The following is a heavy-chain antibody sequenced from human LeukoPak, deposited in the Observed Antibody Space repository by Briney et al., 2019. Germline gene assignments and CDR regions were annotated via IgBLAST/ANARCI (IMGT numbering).Heavy chain of an antibody. J-gene: IGHJ3*02. D-gene: IGHD6-19*01. V-gene: IGHV3-23*01. CDR2: IRGSGGST. CDR3: AKVYSSGWRDAFDI. Sequence: PGGSLRLSCAASGFTFSSYAMNWVRQAPGKGLEWVSGIRGSGGSTNYADSVKGRFTISRDNSKNTLYLQMNGLRAEDTAVYYCAKVYSSGWRDAFDIWGQGTMVTVSS. CDR1: GFTFSSYA.